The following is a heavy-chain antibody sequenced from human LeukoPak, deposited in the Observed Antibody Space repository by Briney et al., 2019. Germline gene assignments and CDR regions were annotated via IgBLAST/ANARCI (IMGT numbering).Heavy chain of an antibody. D-gene: IGHD3-10*01. J-gene: IGHJ4*02. CDR2: ISAYNGNT. CDR3: ARDAYYYGSGTAQEDY. Sequence: ASVKVSCKASGYTFTSYGISWVRQAPGQGLVWMGWISAYNGNTNYAQKLQGRVTMTTDTSTSTAYMELRSLRSDDTAVYYCARDAYYYGSGTAQEDYWGQGTLVTVSS. CDR1: GYTFTSYG. V-gene: IGHV1-18*01.